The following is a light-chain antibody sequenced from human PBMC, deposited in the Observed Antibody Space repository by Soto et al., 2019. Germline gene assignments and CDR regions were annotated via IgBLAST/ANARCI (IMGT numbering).Light chain of an antibody. CDR3: QQYKNWPPWT. J-gene: IGKJ1*01. CDR1: QSVSTN. Sequence: ETVMTQSPATLSLSPGERATLSCRASQSVSTNLVWYQQRPGQAPRLLIYIASIRATGIPARFSGSGSETEFTLTISSLQSEDAALYYCQQYKNWPPWTFGQGTKVEV. V-gene: IGKV3-15*01. CDR2: IAS.